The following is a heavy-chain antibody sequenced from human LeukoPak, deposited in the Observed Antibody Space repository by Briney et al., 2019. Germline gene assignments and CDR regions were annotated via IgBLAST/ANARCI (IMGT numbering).Heavy chain of an antibody. CDR2: ISSTSIMT. Sequence: GGSLRLSCAASGFNFSTYSLSWVRQAPGKGLEWISYISSTSIMTYYADSVKGRFTISRDNAENSLYLQMNSLRTEDTAFYYCAKDRSRSYSSFDSWGQGTLVTVSS. CDR1: GFNFSTYS. CDR3: AKDRSRSYSSFDS. V-gene: IGHV3-48*01. J-gene: IGHJ4*02. D-gene: IGHD6-19*01.